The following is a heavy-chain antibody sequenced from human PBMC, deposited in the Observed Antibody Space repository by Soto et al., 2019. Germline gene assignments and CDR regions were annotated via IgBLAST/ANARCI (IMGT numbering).Heavy chain of an antibody. V-gene: IGHV4-59*12. CDR3: ARSGSYGGGYFDY. Sequence: SETLSLTCTVSGGSISSYYWSWIRHPPGKGLEWIGYIYHSGSTNYNPSLKSRVTISVDKSKNQFSLKLSSVTAADTAVYYCARSGSYGGGYFDYWGQGTLVTVSS. CDR2: IYHSGST. D-gene: IGHD1-26*01. CDR1: GGSISSYY. J-gene: IGHJ4*02.